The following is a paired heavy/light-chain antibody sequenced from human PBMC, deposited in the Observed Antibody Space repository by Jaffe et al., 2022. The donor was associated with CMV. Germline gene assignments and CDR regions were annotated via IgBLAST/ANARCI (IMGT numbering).Light chain of an antibody. CDR3: QSYDSSLSGVV. V-gene: IGLV1-40*01. CDR2: GNA. Sequence: QSVLTQPPSVSGAPGQRVTISCTGNSSNIGAGYDVHWYQQLPGTAPKLLIYGNANRPSGVPDRFSGSKSGTSASLAITGLQGEDEADYYCQSYDSSLSGVVFGGGTKLTVL. J-gene: IGLJ2*01. CDR1: SSNIGAGYD.
Heavy chain of an antibody. CDR1: GFTFSASG. D-gene: IGHD3-16*02. CDR3: ARVGSQYLPAAYIWGSYRHFYMEV. Sequence: QVQLVESGGGVVQPGKSLRLSCEASGFTFSASGMHWVRQAPGKGLEWVAVIWYDGSKKYYADSVKGRFTISRDNSKNTLNLQMNSLRAEDTAVYYCARVGSQYLPAAYIWGSYRHFYMEVWGKGTTVTVSS. CDR2: IWYDGSKK. J-gene: IGHJ6*03. V-gene: IGHV3-33*08.